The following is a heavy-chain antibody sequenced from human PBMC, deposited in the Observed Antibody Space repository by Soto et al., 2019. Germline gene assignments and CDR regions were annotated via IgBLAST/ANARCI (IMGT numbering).Heavy chain of an antibody. D-gene: IGHD6-13*01. J-gene: IGHJ6*02. CDR2: IYYSGST. CDR3: AREGFLEAAAGTHYYYYGMDV. Sequence: QVQLQESGPGLVKPSETLSLTCTVSGGSISSYYWSWIRQPPGKGLEWIGYIYYSGSTNYNPSLKSRVTISVDTSKNQFSLKLSSVTAADTAVYYCAREGFLEAAAGTHYYYYGMDVWGQGTTVTVSS. V-gene: IGHV4-59*01. CDR1: GGSISSYY.